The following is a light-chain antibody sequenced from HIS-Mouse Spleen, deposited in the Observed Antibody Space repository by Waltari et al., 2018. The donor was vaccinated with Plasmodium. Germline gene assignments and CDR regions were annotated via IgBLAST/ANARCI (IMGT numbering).Light chain of an antibody. Sequence: EIVLTQSPGTLSLSPGERATLSCRASQSVSSIYLAWYQQKPGQAPRLLIYGASSRATGIPDRCSGSGSGTDFTLTISRLEPEDFAVYYCQQYGSSPYTFGQGTKLEIK. V-gene: IGKV3-20*01. CDR2: GAS. CDR3: QQYGSSPYT. CDR1: QSVSSIY. J-gene: IGKJ2*01.